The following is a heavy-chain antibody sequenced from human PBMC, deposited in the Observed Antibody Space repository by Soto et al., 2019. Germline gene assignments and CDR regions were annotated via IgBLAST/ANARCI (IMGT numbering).Heavy chain of an antibody. J-gene: IGHJ3*02. D-gene: IGHD2-15*01. Sequence: SETLSLTCTVSGGSISSYYWSWIRQPPGKGLEWIGYIYYSGSTNYNPSLKSRVTISVDTSKNQFSLKLSSVTAADTAVYYCARHYIVCRGGSCYRGHDAFDIWGKGTMVT. CDR1: GGSISSYY. CDR2: IYYSGST. V-gene: IGHV4-59*08. CDR3: ARHYIVCRGGSCYRGHDAFDI.